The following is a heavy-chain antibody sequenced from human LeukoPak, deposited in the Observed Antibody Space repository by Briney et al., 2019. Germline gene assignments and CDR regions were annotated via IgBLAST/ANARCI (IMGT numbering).Heavy chain of an antibody. J-gene: IGHJ4*02. CDR1: GFAFRDYW. CDR3: ARAGGTSWADY. CDR2: VKQDGTEK. Sequence: GGSLRLSCEASGFAFRDYWMTWVRQAPGKGLEWVANVKQDGTEKFYVDSVKGRFTISRDNGKNSLYLQMNSLRVEDTAIYYCARAGGTSWADYWGQGTLVTVSS. V-gene: IGHV3-7*01. D-gene: IGHD6-13*01.